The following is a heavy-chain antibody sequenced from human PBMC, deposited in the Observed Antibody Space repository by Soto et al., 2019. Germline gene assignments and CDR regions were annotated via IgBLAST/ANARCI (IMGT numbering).Heavy chain of an antibody. CDR3: ARVRGALRITGTSWFDP. CDR1: GGSFSGYY. CDR2: INHSGST. Sequence: SETLSLTCAVYGGSFSGYYWSWIRQPPGKGLEWIGEINHSGSTNYNPSLKSRVTISVDTSKNQFSLKLSSVTAADTAVYYCARVRGALRITGTSWFDPWGQGTLVTVSS. J-gene: IGHJ5*02. D-gene: IGHD1-7*01. V-gene: IGHV4-34*01.